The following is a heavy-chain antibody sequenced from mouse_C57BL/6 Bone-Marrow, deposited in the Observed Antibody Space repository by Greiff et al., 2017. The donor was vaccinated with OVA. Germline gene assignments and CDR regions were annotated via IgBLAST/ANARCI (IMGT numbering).Heavy chain of an antibody. Sequence: VQLQQSGAELARPGASVKMSCKASGYTFTSYTMHWVKQRPGQGLEWIGYINPSSGYTKYNQKFKDKATLTADKSSSTAYMQLSSLTSEDSAVYYCAYGNSLAYWGQGTLVTVSA. CDR1: GYTFTSYT. V-gene: IGHV1-4*01. D-gene: IGHD2-1*01. CDR2: INPSSGYT. CDR3: AYGNSLAY. J-gene: IGHJ3*01.